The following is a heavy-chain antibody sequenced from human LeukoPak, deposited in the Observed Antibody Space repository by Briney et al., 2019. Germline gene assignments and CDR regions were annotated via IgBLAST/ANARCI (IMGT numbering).Heavy chain of an antibody. D-gene: IGHD6-13*01. Sequence: ASVKVSCKASGYTFTSYGISWVRQAPGQGLEWMGWISAYNGNTNYAQKLQGRVTMTTDTSTSTAYMELRSLRSDDTAVYYCARDWGERTPIAAAGTFDYWGQGTLVTVSS. CDR3: ARDWGERTPIAAAGTFDY. CDR1: GYTFTSYG. J-gene: IGHJ4*02. V-gene: IGHV1-18*01. CDR2: ISAYNGNT.